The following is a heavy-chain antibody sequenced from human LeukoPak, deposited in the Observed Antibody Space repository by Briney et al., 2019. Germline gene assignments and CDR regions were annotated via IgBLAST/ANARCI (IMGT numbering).Heavy chain of an antibody. CDR1: GFTFSSYS. CDR2: IISSSSYI. CDR3: ARTSGWDFDY. Sequence: GGSLRLSCAASGFTFSSYSMNWGRQAPGEGLEWGSSIISSSSYIYYADAVKGRFTISRDNAKNSLYLQMNSLRAEHTAVYYCARTSGWDFDYWGPGKLVTVSS. D-gene: IGHD6-19*01. V-gene: IGHV3-21*01. J-gene: IGHJ4*02.